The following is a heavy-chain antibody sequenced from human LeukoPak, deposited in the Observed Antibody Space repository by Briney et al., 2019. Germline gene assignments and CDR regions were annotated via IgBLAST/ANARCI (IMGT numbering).Heavy chain of an antibody. CDR3: ARELRHDDI. V-gene: IGHV1-8*03. CDR1: GYTFTTYD. Sequence: ASVKVSCKAFGYTFTTYDINWVRQAPGQGLEWMGYMNPNSGNTGYAQKFQDRVTITTSISTSTAYMELSSLRSEDTAVYYCARELRHDDIWGQGTMVTVSS. J-gene: IGHJ3*02. CDR2: MNPNSGNT. D-gene: IGHD6-25*01.